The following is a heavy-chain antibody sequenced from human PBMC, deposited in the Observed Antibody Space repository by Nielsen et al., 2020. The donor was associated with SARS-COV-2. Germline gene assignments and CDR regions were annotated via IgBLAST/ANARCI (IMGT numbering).Heavy chain of an antibody. V-gene: IGHV3-23*01. CDR1: GFTFSSYA. CDR3: AKEISYGYWYYGMDV. Sequence: GESLKISCAASGFTFSSYAMSWVRQAPGKGLEWVSAISGSGGSTYYADSVKGRFTISRDTSKNTLYLQMNSLRAEDTAVYYCAKEISYGYWYYGMDVWGQGTTVTVSS. CDR2: ISGSGGST. J-gene: IGHJ6*02. D-gene: IGHD5-18*01.